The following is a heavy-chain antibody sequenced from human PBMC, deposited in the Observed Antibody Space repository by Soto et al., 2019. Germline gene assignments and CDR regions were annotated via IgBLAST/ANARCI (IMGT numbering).Heavy chain of an antibody. V-gene: IGHV1-18*01. Sequence: ASVKVSCKASGYTFTSYGISWVRQAPGQGLEWMGWISAYNGNTNYAQKLQDRVTMTTDTSTSTAYMELKSLRSDDKAIYYCATQGGYSYGLEYYFDYWGQGTQVTVSS. CDR3: ATQGGYSYGLEYYFDY. D-gene: IGHD5-18*01. CDR2: ISAYNGNT. J-gene: IGHJ4*02. CDR1: GYTFTSYG.